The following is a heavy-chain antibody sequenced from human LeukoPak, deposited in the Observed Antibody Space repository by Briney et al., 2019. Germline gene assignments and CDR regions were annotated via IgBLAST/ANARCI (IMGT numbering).Heavy chain of an antibody. J-gene: IGHJ5*02. D-gene: IGHD3-3*01. V-gene: IGHV4-30-2*01. Sequence: SETLSLTCAVSGGSISSGGYSWSWLRQPPGKGLEWLGYIYHSGSTYYNPSLKSRVTISVDRSKNQFSLKLSSVTAADTAVYYCARGGFLERGSFWFDPWGQGTLVTVSS. CDR2: IYHSGST. CDR3: ARGGFLERGSFWFDP. CDR1: GGSISSGGYS.